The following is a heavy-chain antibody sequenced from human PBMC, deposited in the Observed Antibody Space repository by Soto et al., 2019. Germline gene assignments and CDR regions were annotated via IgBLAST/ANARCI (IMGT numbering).Heavy chain of an antibody. J-gene: IGHJ5*02. V-gene: IGHV2-5*02. CDR3: AHLWFWERLWFDP. Sequence: QITLKESGPTLVKPTQTLTLTCTFSGFSLSTSRVGVGWIRQSPGKALEWLALIYWDNDKRYSPSLKSRLTXPXDXXKDQVDLTMPNMDRLHTGTYSCAHLWFWERLWFDPWGPGPLVTVSS. CDR1: GFSLSTSRVG. D-gene: IGHD3-10*01. CDR2: IYWDNDK.